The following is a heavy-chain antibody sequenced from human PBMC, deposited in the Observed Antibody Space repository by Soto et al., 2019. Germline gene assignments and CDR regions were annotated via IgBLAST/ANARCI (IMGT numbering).Heavy chain of an antibody. CDR3: ARELWFGESSYGMDV. J-gene: IGHJ6*02. CDR2: ISYDGSNK. D-gene: IGHD3-10*01. Sequence: GGSLRLSCAASGFTFSSYAMHWVRQAPGKGLEWVAVISYDGSNKYYADSVKGRFTISRDNSKNTLYLQMNSLRAEDTAVYYCARELWFGESSYGMDVWGQGTTVTVSS. V-gene: IGHV3-30-3*01. CDR1: GFTFSSYA.